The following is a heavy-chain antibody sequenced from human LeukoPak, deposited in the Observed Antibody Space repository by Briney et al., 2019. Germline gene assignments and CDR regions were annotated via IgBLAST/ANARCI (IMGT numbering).Heavy chain of an antibody. CDR3: ARDSPAHYCSGGSCYYYDY. J-gene: IGHJ4*02. CDR2: IIPIFGTA. V-gene: IGHV1-69*13. Sequence: ASVKVSCKASGGTFSSYAISWVRQAPGQGLEWMGGIIPIFGTANYAQKFQGRVTITADESTSTAYMELSSLRSEGTAVYYCARDSPAHYCSGGSCYYYDYWGQGTLVTVSS. CDR1: GGTFSSYA. D-gene: IGHD2-15*01.